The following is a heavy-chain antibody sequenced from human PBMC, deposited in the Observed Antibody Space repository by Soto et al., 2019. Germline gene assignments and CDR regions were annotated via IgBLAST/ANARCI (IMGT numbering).Heavy chain of an antibody. CDR3: ARHDVEYSSSWNYYFDY. CDR1: GGSISSYD. J-gene: IGHJ4*02. V-gene: IGHV4-59*08. D-gene: IGHD6-13*01. CDR2: IYYSGST. Sequence: SETLSLTCTVSGGSISSYDLSWIRQPPGKGLEWIGYIYYSGSTNYNPSLKSRVTISVDTSKNQFSLKLSSVTAADTAVYYCARHDVEYSSSWNYYFDYWGQGTLVTVSS.